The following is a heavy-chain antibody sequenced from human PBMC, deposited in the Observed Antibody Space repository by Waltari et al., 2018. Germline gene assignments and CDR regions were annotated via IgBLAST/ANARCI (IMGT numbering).Heavy chain of an antibody. CDR3: ARTSRVANYYYGMDV. Sequence: QVQLVQSGAEVKKPGASVKVSCKASGYTFTSYGISWVRQAPGQGLEWMGGIIPIFGTANYAQKFQGRVTITTDESTSTAYMELSSLRSEDTAVYYCARTSRVANYYYGMDVWGQGTTVTVSS. D-gene: IGHD2-15*01. CDR1: GYTFTSYG. J-gene: IGHJ6*02. CDR2: IIPIFGTA. V-gene: IGHV1-69*05.